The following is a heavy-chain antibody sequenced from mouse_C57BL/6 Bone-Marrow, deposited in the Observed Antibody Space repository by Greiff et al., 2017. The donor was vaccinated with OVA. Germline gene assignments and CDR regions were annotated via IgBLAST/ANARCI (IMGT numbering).Heavy chain of an antibody. Sequence: EVQLQQSVAELVRPGASVKLSCTASGFNIKTTYMHWVKQRPEQGLEWIGRIDPANDNTKYAPKFPGKATMTADTSSNTAYLQLSSLSSEDTAVYCCARGNFGSSFYAMDYWGQGTSVTVSS. CDR3: ARGNFGSSFYAMDY. J-gene: IGHJ4*01. D-gene: IGHD1-1*01. CDR1: GFNIKTTY. V-gene: IGHV14-3*01. CDR2: IDPANDNT.